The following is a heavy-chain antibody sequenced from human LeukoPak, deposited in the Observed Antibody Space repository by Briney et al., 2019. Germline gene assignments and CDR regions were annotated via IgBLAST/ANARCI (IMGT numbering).Heavy chain of an antibody. Sequence: SVKVSCKASGGTFSSYTISWVRQAPGQGLEWMGRIIPILGIANYAQKFQGRVTITAYKSTSTAYMELSSLRSEDTAVYYCARERGVYYDSSGYFDYWGQGTLVTVSS. CDR1: GGTFSSYT. J-gene: IGHJ4*02. CDR3: ARERGVYYDSSGYFDY. V-gene: IGHV1-69*02. D-gene: IGHD3-22*01. CDR2: IIPILGIA.